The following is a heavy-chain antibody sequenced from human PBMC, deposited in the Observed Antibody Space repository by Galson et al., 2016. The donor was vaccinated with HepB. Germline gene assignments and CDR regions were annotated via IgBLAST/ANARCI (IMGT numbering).Heavy chain of an antibody. CDR3: AVPGAAGNVNWFDP. V-gene: IGHV3-30*03. J-gene: IGHJ5*02. CDR2: ISHDGSEK. Sequence: SLRLSCATSGFTFSDFGMHWVRQAPGRGLEWVSLISHDGSEKNYADSVKGRFSISRDNSKNTLYLHMNSLRVEDTAVYYCAVPGAAGNVNWFDPWGQGTLVIVSS. D-gene: IGHD6-13*01. CDR1: GFTFSDFG.